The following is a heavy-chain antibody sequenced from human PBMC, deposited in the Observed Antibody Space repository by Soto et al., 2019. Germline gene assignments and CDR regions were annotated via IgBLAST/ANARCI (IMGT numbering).Heavy chain of an antibody. J-gene: IGHJ6*02. Sequence: EVQLVESGGGLVQPGGSPRLSCAASGFTVSSNYMSWVRQAPGKGLEWVSVIYSGGSTYYADSVKGRFTISRDNSKNTLYLQMNSLRAEDTAVYYCARDRGSSGWNYYYGMDVWGQGTTVTVSS. CDR1: GFTVSSNY. CDR2: IYSGGST. D-gene: IGHD6-19*01. V-gene: IGHV3-66*01. CDR3: ARDRGSSGWNYYYGMDV.